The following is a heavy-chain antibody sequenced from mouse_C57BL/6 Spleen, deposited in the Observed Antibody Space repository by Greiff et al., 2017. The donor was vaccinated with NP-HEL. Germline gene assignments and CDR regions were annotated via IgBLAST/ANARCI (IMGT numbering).Heavy chain of an antibody. CDR1: GFTFSSYA. J-gene: IGHJ2*01. D-gene: IGHD1-1*02. CDR2: ISDGGSYT. Sequence: EVMLVESGGGLVKPGGSLKLSCAASGFTFSSYAMSWVRQTPEKRLEWVATISDGGSYTYYPDNVKGRFTISRDNAKNNLYLQMSHLKSEDTAMYYCARDDGGFDYGGQGTTLTVSS. V-gene: IGHV5-4*01. CDR3: ARDDGGFDY.